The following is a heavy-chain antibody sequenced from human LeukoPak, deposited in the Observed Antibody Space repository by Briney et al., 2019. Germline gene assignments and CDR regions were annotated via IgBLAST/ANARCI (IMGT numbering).Heavy chain of an antibody. CDR3: ARRGGSSWSYFYFDY. Sequence: PSETLSLTCAVYGGSFSGYYWSWIRQPPGKGLEWIGEINHSGSTNYNPSLKSRVTISVDTSKNQFSLKLSSVTAADTAAYYCARRGGSSWSYFYFDYWGQGTLVTVSS. V-gene: IGHV4-34*01. CDR2: INHSGST. CDR1: GGSFSGYY. D-gene: IGHD6-13*01. J-gene: IGHJ4*02.